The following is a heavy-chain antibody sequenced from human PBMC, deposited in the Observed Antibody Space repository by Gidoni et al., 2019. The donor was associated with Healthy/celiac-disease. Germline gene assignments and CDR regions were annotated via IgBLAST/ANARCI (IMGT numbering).Heavy chain of an antibody. J-gene: IGHJ3*02. Sequence: QVQLVEAGGGVVQPGRSLRLSWAASGFTFTSYAMHWVGQAPGQGLEGVAVISYDGSNKYYADSVKGRFAISRDNSKNSLYLQMNSLRAEDTAVYYCARARELAVAGDDAFDIWGQGTMVTVSS. V-gene: IGHV3-30*09. CDR3: ARARELAVAGDDAFDI. CDR2: ISYDGSNK. CDR1: GFTFTSYA. D-gene: IGHD6-19*01.